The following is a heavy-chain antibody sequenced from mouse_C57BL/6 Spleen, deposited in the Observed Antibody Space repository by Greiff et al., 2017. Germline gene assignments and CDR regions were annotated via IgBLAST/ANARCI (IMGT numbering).Heavy chain of an antibody. Sequence: QVQLQQPGAELVMPGASVKLSCKASGYTFTSYWMHWVKQRPGQGLEWIGKIDPSDSYTNYNQKFKGKATFTVDKSSSTAYMQLSSLTSEDSAVCYCASYRYYGCNRKNYAMDHWGQGTLVTVSS. J-gene: IGHJ4*01. CDR3: ASYRYYGCNRKNYAMDH. D-gene: IGHD1-1*01. CDR1: GYTFTSYW. V-gene: IGHV1-69*01. CDR2: IDPSDSYT.